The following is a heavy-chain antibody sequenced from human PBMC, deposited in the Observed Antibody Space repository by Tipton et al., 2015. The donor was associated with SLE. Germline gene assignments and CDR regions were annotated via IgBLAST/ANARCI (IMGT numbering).Heavy chain of an antibody. Sequence: GSLRLSCAASGFTFSSYSMNWVRQAPGKGLEWVSSISSSSSYIYYADSVKGRFTISRDNAKNSLYLQMNSLRAEDTAVYYCANYGDYDDAFDIWGQGTMVTVSS. V-gene: IGHV3-21*01. J-gene: IGHJ3*02. CDR2: ISSSSSYI. D-gene: IGHD4-17*01. CDR3: ANYGDYDDAFDI. CDR1: GFTFSSYS.